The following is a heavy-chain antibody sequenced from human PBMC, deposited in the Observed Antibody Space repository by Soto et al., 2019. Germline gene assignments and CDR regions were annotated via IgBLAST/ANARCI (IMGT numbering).Heavy chain of an antibody. J-gene: IGHJ4*02. Sequence: GGSLRLSCAASGFTFSSYAMSWVRQAPGKGLEWVGFIRSKAFGGTAEYGASVKDRFIISRDDSESIAYLQMNSLKSDDTAVYYCTRDGRGSKWNFASQALDLWGQGTLVTVSS. D-gene: IGHD1-7*01. CDR3: TRDGRGSKWNFASQALDL. CDR2: IRSKAFGGTA. CDR1: GFTFSSYA. V-gene: IGHV3-49*04.